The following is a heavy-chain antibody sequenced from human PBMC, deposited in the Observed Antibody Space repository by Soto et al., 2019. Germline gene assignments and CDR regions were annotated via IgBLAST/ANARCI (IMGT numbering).Heavy chain of an antibody. CDR1: GGSISSGGYS. J-gene: IGHJ5*02. V-gene: IGHV4-30-2*01. D-gene: IGHD2-15*01. CDR3: ARLVQLLQGRWFDP. Sequence: SETLSLTCAVSGGSISSGGYSWSWIRQPPGKGLEWIGYIYHSGSTYYNPSLKSRVTISVDRSKNQFSLKLSSVTAADTAVYYCARLVQLLQGRWFDPWGQGTLVTVSS. CDR2: IYHSGST.